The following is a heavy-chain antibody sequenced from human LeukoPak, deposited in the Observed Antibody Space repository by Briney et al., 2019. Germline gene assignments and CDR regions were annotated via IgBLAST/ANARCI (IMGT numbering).Heavy chain of an antibody. Sequence: SETLTLTCTVSGASVSNHYWRWIRQPPGKGLEWVGFIYCSGGTKYNPSLKSRVTISRDMSKNQLYLKLSSVKAADTAVYYCAKDPGGYYYMDVWGKGTTVTVSS. V-gene: IGHV4-59*02. J-gene: IGHJ6*03. CDR2: IYCSGGT. D-gene: IGHD1-26*01. CDR1: GASVSNHY. CDR3: AKDPGGYYYMDV.